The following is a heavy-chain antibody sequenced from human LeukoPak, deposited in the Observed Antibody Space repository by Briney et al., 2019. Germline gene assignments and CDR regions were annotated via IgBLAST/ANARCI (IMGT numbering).Heavy chain of an antibody. Sequence: SQTLSLTCTVSGGSISSGSYYWSWIRQPAGKGLEWIGRIYTSGRTNYNPSLKSRVTISVDTSKNQFSLKLSSVTAADTAVYYCARGLYGDYGDYWGQGTLVTVSS. D-gene: IGHD4-17*01. J-gene: IGHJ4*02. CDR3: ARGLYGDYGDY. CDR2: IYTSGRT. V-gene: IGHV4-61*02. CDR1: GGSISSGSYY.